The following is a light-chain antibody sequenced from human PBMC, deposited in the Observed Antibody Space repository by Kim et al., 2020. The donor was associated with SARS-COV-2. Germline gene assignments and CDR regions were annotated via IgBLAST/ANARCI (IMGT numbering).Light chain of an antibody. Sequence: APGERAALSCRASQSVSSNLAWYQQKPGQAPRLLIYGASTRATGSPARCSSSGSGTEFTLTISSLQSEDFAVYYCQQYNNWLTWTFGQGTKVDIK. V-gene: IGKV3-15*01. CDR3: QQYNNWLTWT. CDR2: GAS. CDR1: QSVSSN. J-gene: IGKJ1*01.